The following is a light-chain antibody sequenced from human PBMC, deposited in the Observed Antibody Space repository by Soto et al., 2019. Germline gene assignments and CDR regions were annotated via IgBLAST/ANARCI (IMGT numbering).Light chain of an antibody. V-gene: IGKV1D-43*01. CDR3: QQSYRTPLT. CDR2: YAS. Sequence: AIRMTQSPFSLSASVGDIVTITCWASQGSSSYLAWYQQKPAKAPKLFICYASSLQSEVPSRFSGSGSGTDYTLTISSLQPEEFATYSCQQSYRTPLTFGGWTKFEIK. J-gene: IGKJ4*01. CDR1: QGSSSY.